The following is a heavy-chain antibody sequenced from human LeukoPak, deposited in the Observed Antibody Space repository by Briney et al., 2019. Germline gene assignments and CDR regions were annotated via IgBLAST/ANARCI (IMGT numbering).Heavy chain of an antibody. CDR3: ARDHSNWNYAPDF. CDR1: GYSFTSYW. D-gene: IGHD1-7*01. V-gene: IGHV1-18*04. Sequence: PGESLKISCKGSGYSFTSYWIGWVRQAPGQGLQWLGWISASNGNTNYAQKFRDRVTMSTDTSTGTAYLDVRSLTSDDTAVYYCARDHSNWNYAPDFWGQGTLVIVSS. J-gene: IGHJ4*02. CDR2: ISASNGNT.